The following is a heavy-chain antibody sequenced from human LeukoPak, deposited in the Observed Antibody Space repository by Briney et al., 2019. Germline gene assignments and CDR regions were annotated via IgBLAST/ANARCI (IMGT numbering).Heavy chain of an antibody. V-gene: IGHV3-11*01. CDR1: GFTFSDYY. Sequence: GGSLRLSCAASGFTFSDYYMSWIRQAPGKGLEWVSYISSSGSTIYYADSVKGRFTISRDNAKNSLYLQMNSLRAEDTAVYYYAREQYYDILTGSYPGLDYWGQGTLVTVSS. J-gene: IGHJ4*02. D-gene: IGHD3-9*01. CDR3: AREQYYDILTGSYPGLDY. CDR2: ISSSGSTI.